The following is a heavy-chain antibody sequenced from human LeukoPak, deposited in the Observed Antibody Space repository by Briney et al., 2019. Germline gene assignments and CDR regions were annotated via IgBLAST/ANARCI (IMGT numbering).Heavy chain of an antibody. Sequence: GASVKVSCKASGYTFTSYDINWVRQSTGQGLEWMGWMNPNSGNTGYAQKFQGRVTMTRNTSISTAYMELSSLRSEDTAVYYCARTTDIWFGELAAFDIWGQGTMVTVSS. CDR2: MNPNSGNT. J-gene: IGHJ3*02. V-gene: IGHV1-8*01. D-gene: IGHD3-10*01. CDR3: ARTTDIWFGELAAFDI. CDR1: GYTFTSYD.